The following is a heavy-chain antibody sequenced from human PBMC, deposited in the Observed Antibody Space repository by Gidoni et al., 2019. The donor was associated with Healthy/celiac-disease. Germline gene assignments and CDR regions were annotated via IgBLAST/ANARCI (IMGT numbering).Heavy chain of an antibody. Sequence: QVQLQQWGAGLLQPSETLSLPCAVYGGSFSGYYWSWIRQPPGKGLEWIGEINHSGSTNYNPSLKSRVTISVDTSKNQFSLKLSSVTAADTAVYYCARLPRDDYGPTYYYYYYMDVWGKGTTVTVSS. CDR3: ARLPRDDYGPTYYYYYYMDV. CDR2: INHSGST. J-gene: IGHJ6*03. CDR1: GGSFSGYY. D-gene: IGHD4-17*01. V-gene: IGHV4-34*01.